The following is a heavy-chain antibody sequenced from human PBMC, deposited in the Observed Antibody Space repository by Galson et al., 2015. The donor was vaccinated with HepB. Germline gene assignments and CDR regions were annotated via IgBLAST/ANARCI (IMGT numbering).Heavy chain of an antibody. D-gene: IGHD1-1*01. V-gene: IGHV3-33*01. Sequence: SLRLSCAASGFTFSSYGMHWVRQAPGKGLEWVAVIWYDGSNKYYADSVKGRFTISRDNSKNTLYLQMNSLRAEDTAVYYCARDHQNWNDLGPYYYMDVWGKGTTVTVSS. CDR3: ARDHQNWNDLGPYYYMDV. CDR1: GFTFSSYG. J-gene: IGHJ6*03. CDR2: IWYDGSNK.